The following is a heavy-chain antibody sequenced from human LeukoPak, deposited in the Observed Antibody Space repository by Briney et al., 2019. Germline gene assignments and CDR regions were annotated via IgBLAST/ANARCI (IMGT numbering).Heavy chain of an antibody. Sequence: SETLSLTCTVSGGSISSYYWNWIRQSPGKGLEWIGYIFYSGSTNYNPSLKSRVTISVDTSKNQFSLKLSSVTAADTAVYYCARGGGGGGIDYWGQGTLVTVSS. J-gene: IGHJ4*02. CDR3: ARGGGGGGIDY. CDR1: GGSISSYY. CDR2: IFYSGST. V-gene: IGHV4-59*01. D-gene: IGHD2-15*01.